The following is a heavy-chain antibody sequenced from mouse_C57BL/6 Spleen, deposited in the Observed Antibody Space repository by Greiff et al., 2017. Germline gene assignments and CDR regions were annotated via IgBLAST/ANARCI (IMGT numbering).Heavy chain of an antibody. V-gene: IGHV5-6*01. CDR2: ISSGGSYT. J-gene: IGHJ2*01. CDR1: GFTFSSYG. Sequence: VQLKESGGDLVKPGGSLKLSCAASGFTFSSYGMSWVRQTPDKRLEWVATISSGGSYTYYPDSVKGRFTISRDNAKNTLYLQMSSLKSEDTAMYYCARHGDYSNYVRYYFDYWGQGTTLTVSS. D-gene: IGHD2-5*01. CDR3: ARHGDYSNYVRYYFDY.